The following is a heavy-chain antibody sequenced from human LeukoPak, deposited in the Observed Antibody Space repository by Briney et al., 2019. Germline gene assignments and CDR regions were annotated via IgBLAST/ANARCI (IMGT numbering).Heavy chain of an antibody. V-gene: IGHV3-30-3*01. Sequence: PGGSLRLSCAASGFTFSSYAMHWVRQAPGKGLEWVAVISYDGSNKYYADSVKGRFTISRDNSKNTLYLQMNSLRAEDTAVYYCARGPIAAAGTHAFDIWGQGTMVTVSS. CDR2: ISYDGSNK. D-gene: IGHD6-13*01. J-gene: IGHJ3*02. CDR1: GFTFSSYA. CDR3: ARGPIAAAGTHAFDI.